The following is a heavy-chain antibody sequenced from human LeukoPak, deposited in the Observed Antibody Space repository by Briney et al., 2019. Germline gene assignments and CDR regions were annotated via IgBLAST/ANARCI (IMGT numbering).Heavy chain of an antibody. J-gene: IGHJ6*03. V-gene: IGHV3-30*02. CDR1: GFTFSSYG. CDR3: AKSPYCSSTSCSKGDYYMDV. CDR2: IRYDGSNK. Sequence: PGGSLRLSCAASGFTFSSYGMHWVRQAPGKGLEWVAFIRYDGSNKYYADSVKGRFTISRDNSKNTLYPQMNSLRAEDTAVYYCAKSPYCSSTSCSKGDYYMDVWGKGTTVTVSS. D-gene: IGHD2-2*01.